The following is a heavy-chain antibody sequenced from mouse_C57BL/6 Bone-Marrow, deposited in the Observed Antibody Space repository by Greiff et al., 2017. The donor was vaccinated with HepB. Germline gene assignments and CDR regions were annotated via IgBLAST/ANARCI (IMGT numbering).Heavy chain of an antibody. J-gene: IGHJ1*03. CDR2: ISNGGGST. CDR1: GFTFSDYY. Sequence: EVQVVESGGGLVQPGGSLKLSCAASGFTFSDYYMYWVRQTPEKRLEWVAYISNGGGSTYYPDTVKGRFTISRDNAKNTLYLQMSRLKSEDTAMYYCARHAPYYYGSSYGYFDVWGTGTTVTVSS. CDR3: ARHAPYYYGSSYGYFDV. V-gene: IGHV5-12*01. D-gene: IGHD1-1*01.